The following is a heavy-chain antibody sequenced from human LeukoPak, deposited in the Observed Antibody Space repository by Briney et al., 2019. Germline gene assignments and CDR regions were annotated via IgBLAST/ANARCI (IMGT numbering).Heavy chain of an antibody. J-gene: IGHJ4*02. CDR1: GFTFSSYA. D-gene: IGHD3-3*01. CDR2: ISSSSSTI. Sequence: GGSLRLSCAASGFTFSSYAMNWVRQAPGKGLEWVSYISSSSSTIYYADSVKGRFTISRDNAKNSLYLQMNSLRAEDTAVYYCARGPSSVFLEWLVLDYWGQGTLVTVSS. V-gene: IGHV3-48*01. CDR3: ARGPSSVFLEWLVLDY.